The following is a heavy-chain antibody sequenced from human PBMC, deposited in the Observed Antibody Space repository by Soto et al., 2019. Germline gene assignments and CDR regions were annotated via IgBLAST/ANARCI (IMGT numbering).Heavy chain of an antibody. CDR1: GFTFSNAW. V-gene: IGHV3-15*01. CDR3: ASGASLDY. D-gene: IGHD3-10*01. CDR2: IKTKTDGEST. Sequence: LRLSCAASGFTFSNAWMTWVRQAPGKGLEWVGRIKTKTDGESTDYAAPVKGRFTISRDDSKNTLFLQMNSLKTEDTAVYSCASGASLDYWGQGTLVTVSS. J-gene: IGHJ4*02.